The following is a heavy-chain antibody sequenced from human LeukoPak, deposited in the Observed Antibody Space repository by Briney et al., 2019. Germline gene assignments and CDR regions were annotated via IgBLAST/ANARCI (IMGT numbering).Heavy chain of an antibody. J-gene: IGHJ4*02. CDR3: AKDPGVAVALYYFDY. CDR1: GFTFSSYS. D-gene: IGHD6-19*01. V-gene: IGHV3-21*01. Sequence: GGSLRLSCAASGFTFSSYSMNWVRQAPGKGLEWVSSISSSSSYIYYADSVKGRFTISRDNAKNSLYLQMNSLRAEDTAVYYCAKDPGVAVALYYFDYWGQGTLVTVSS. CDR2: ISSSSSYI.